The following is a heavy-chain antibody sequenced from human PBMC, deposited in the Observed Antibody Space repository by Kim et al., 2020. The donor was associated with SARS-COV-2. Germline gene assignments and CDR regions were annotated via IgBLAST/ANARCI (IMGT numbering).Heavy chain of an antibody. Sequence: ASVKVSCKASGYTFTSYAMHWVRQAPGQRLEWMGWINAGNGNTKYSQKFQGRVTITRDTSASTAYLELSSLRSEDTAVYYCARVDYYGSGSYRFDPWGQGTLVTVSS. CDR1: GYTFTSYA. J-gene: IGHJ5*02. D-gene: IGHD3-10*01. V-gene: IGHV1-3*01. CDR2: INAGNGNT. CDR3: ARVDYYGSGSYRFDP.